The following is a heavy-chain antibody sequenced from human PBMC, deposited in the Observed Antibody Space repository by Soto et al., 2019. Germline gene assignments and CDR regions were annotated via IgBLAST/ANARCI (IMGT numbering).Heavy chain of an antibody. Sequence: QVQLVQSGAEVKKPGASVKVSCEASGYTFIDYYMHWVRQAPGQGFEWMGRISPKSGGTNYAQKFXGRVTMTWXXXLXXAYMQLSSLMSEDTAVYYCARPQGYISDWYYFDLWGQGTLVTVSS. CDR3: ARPQGYISDWYYFDL. CDR2: ISPKSGGT. J-gene: IGHJ4*02. CDR1: GYTFIDYY. V-gene: IGHV1-2*02. D-gene: IGHD6-19*01.